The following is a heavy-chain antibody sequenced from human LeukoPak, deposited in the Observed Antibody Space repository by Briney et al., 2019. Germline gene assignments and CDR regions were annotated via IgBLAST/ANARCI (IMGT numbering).Heavy chain of an antibody. D-gene: IGHD4-17*01. Sequence: PSETLSLTCAVYGGSFSGYYWSWIRQPPGEGLEWIGEINHSGSTNYNPSLKSRVTISVDTSKNQFSLKLSSVTAADTAVYYCARGRGYGDYHHWGQGTLVTVSS. CDR2: INHSGST. CDR1: GGSFSGYY. CDR3: ARGRGYGDYHH. V-gene: IGHV4-34*01. J-gene: IGHJ1*01.